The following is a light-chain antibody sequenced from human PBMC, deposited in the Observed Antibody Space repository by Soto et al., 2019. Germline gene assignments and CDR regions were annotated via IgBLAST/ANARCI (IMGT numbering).Light chain of an antibody. Sequence: QFVLTQPPSPSGSPGQSVTISGPGTRSDFGGYNYVSWYQQHPGKAPKLMIYEVSKRPSGVPDRFSGSKSGNTASLTVSGLQAEDEADYYCSSYAGSNNYVFGTGTKVTV. CDR2: EVS. J-gene: IGLJ1*01. V-gene: IGLV2-8*01. CDR1: RSDFGGYNY. CDR3: SSYAGSNNYV.